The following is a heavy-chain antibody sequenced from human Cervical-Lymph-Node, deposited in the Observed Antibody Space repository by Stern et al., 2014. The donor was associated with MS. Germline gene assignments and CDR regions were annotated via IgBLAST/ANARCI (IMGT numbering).Heavy chain of an antibody. J-gene: IGHJ4*02. Sequence: VQLVESGGGVVQPGRSLRLSCAASGFPFSSYTMNWFRQSPDKGLAWVAVISNRGTATNYADSVRGRFTISRDNSNNTLFLHMDSLTADDTGVYYCARGSMNYGAGGRGVHPLSLWGEGTLVTVSS. CDR1: GFPFSSYT. CDR2: ISNRGTAT. CDR3: ARGSMNYGAGGRGVHPLSL. D-gene: IGHD4-17*01. V-gene: IGHV3-30*04.